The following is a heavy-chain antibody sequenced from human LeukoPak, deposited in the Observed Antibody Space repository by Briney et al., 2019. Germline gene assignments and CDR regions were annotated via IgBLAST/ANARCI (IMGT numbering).Heavy chain of an antibody. CDR2: IIPIFGTA. V-gene: IGHV1-69*05. CDR1: GGTFSSYA. J-gene: IGHJ4*02. Sequence: GASVKVSCKASGGTFSSYAISWVRQAPGQGLEWMGRIIPIFGTANYAQKFQGRVTMTRNTSISTAYMELSSLRSEDTAVYYCARAMAMVRGVIGPYYFDYWGQGTLVTVSS. CDR3: ARAMAMVRGVIGPYYFDY. D-gene: IGHD3-10*01.